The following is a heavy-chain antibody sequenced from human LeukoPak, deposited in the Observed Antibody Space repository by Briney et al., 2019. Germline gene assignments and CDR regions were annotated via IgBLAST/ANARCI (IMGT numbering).Heavy chain of an antibody. J-gene: IGHJ6*03. CDR2: IYYSGST. CDR1: GGSISSYY. CDR3: ASVVGATSFPYYYYYMDV. D-gene: IGHD1-26*01. V-gene: IGHV4-59*01. Sequence: PSETLSLTCTVSGGSISSYYWSWIRQPPGKGLEWIGYIYYSGSTNYNPSLKSRVTISVDTSKNQFSLKLSSVTAADTAVYYCASVVGATSFPYYYYYMDVWGKGTTVTVSS.